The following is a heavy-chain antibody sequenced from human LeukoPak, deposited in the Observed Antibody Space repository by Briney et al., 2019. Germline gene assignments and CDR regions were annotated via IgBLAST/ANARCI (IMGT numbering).Heavy chain of an antibody. CDR2: LPPDELGI. CDR3: VGTIASRGSEY. CDR1: GYSFTSYW. V-gene: IGHV3-74*01. J-gene: IGHJ4*02. Sequence: GESLKISCKASGYSFTSYWIGWVRQAPGMGLVWVSRLPPDELGIIYADSVKGRFTVSRDNAKNTVYLQMNNLRVDDTAMYYCVGTIASRGSEYWGQGALVTVSS. D-gene: IGHD6-6*01.